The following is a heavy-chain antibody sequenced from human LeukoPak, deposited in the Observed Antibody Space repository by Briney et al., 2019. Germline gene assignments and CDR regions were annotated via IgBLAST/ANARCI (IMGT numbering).Heavy chain of an antibody. J-gene: IGHJ4*02. CDR2: IYYSGST. D-gene: IGHD3-16*01. Sequence: SETLSLTCTVSGGSISSYYWSWIRQPPGKGLERIGYIYYSGSTHCNPSLKTRVTISVDTSKNQFSLKLSSVTAADTAVYYCAREGEYGHGPFDYWGQGTLVTVSS. V-gene: IGHV4-59*01. CDR3: AREGEYGHGPFDY. CDR1: GGSISSYY.